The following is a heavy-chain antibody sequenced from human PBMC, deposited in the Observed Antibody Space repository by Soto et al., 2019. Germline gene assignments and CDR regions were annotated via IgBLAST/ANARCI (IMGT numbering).Heavy chain of an antibody. Sequence: QVQLVQSGAEVKKPGSSVKVSSKASGGTFSSYAISWVRQAPGQGLEWMGGIIPIFGTANYAQKFQGRVTITADESTSTAYMELSSLRSEDTAVYYCARVNAAAGTDYYYGMDVWGQGTTVTVSS. CDR1: GGTFSSYA. J-gene: IGHJ6*02. D-gene: IGHD6-13*01. CDR2: IIPIFGTA. CDR3: ARVNAAAGTDYYYGMDV. V-gene: IGHV1-69*01.